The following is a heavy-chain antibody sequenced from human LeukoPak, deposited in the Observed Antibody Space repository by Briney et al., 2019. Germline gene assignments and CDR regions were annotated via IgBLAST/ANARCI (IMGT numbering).Heavy chain of an antibody. V-gene: IGHV3-30*04. J-gene: IGHJ5*02. CDR2: ISYDGSNK. D-gene: IGHD3-10*01. CDR3: ASPANYGSGPFDP. Sequence: PPGGSLRLSCAASGFTFSSYAMHWVRQAPGKGLEWVAVISYDGSNKYYADSVKGRFTISRDNSKNTLYLQMNSLRAEDTAVYYCASPANYGSGPFDPWGQGTLVTVSS. CDR1: GFTFSSYA.